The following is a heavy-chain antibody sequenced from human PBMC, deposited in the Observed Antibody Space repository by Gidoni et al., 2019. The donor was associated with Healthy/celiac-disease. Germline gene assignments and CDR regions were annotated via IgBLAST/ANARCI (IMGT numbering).Heavy chain of an antibody. CDR2: IWYDGSNK. CDR3: ARGKGYYDPDV. D-gene: IGHD3-22*01. Sequence: QVQLVESGGGVVQPGRSLRLSCAASGFTFSSYGMHWVRQAPGKGLEWVAVIWYDGSNKYYADSVKGRFTISRDNSKNTLYLQMNSLRAEDTAVYYCARGKGYYDPDVWGQGTTVTVSS. CDR1: GFTFSSYG. V-gene: IGHV3-33*01. J-gene: IGHJ6*02.